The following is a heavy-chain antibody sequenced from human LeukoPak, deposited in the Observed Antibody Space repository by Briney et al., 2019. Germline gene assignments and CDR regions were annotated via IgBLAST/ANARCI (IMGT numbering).Heavy chain of an antibody. D-gene: IGHD6-6*01. CDR2: MNPNSGNT. Sequence: ASVKVSCKASGYTFTSYDINWVRQATGQGLEWMGWMNPNSGNTGFAQKFQGRVTVTRNTSISTAYMELSSLRSEDTAVYYCARTKSSSYYSYYSMDVWGKGTTVTVS. CDR3: ARTKSSSYYSYYSMDV. CDR1: GYTFTSYD. J-gene: IGHJ6*03. V-gene: IGHV1-8*01.